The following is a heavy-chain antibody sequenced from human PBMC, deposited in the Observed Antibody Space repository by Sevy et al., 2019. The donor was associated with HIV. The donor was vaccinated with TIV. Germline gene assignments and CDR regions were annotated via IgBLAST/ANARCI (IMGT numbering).Heavy chain of an antibody. CDR3: AGESGGYCSSTSCYTDYYYGMDV. D-gene: IGHD2-2*02. Sequence: ASVKVSCKASGGTFSSYAISWVRQAPGQGLEWMGGIIPIFGTANYAQKFQGRVTITAEESKSKAYMELSSLRSEDTAVYCSAGESGGYCSSTSCYTDYYYGMDVWGQGTTVTVSS. V-gene: IGHV1-69*13. CDR1: GGTFSSYA. J-gene: IGHJ6*02. CDR2: IIPIFGTA.